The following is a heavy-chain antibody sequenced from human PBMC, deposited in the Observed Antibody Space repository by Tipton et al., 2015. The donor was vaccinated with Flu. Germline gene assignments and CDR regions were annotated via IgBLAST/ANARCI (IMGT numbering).Heavy chain of an antibody. V-gene: IGHV3-9*03. J-gene: IGHJ4*02. D-gene: IGHD3-22*01. Sequence: RSLRLSCAASGFTFDDYAMHWVRQAPGKGLEWVSGISWNSGSIGYADSVKGRFTISRDNAKNSLYLQMNSLRAEDMALYYCAKDMNYYDSGSFDYWGQGTLVTVSS. CDR1: GFTFDDYA. CDR2: ISWNSGSI. CDR3: AKDMNYYDSGSFDY.